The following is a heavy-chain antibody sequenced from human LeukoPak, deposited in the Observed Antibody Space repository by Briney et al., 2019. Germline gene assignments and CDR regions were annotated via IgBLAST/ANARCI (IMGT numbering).Heavy chain of an antibody. CDR2: IYPGDSDT. V-gene: IGHV5-51*01. D-gene: IGHD2-2*01. Sequence: LGESLKISCKGCGYSFTSYWIGWVRQMPGKGLEWMGTIYPGDSDTRYSPSFQGQVTISADKSISTAYLQWSSLKASDTAMYYCARKSSGTRDAFDIWGQGTMVTVSS. J-gene: IGHJ3*02. CDR1: GYSFTSYW. CDR3: ARKSSGTRDAFDI.